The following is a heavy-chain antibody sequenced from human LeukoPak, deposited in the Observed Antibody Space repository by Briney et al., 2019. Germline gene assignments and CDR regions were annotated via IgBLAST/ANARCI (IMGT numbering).Heavy chain of an antibody. CDR3: ARSRVQLWFAAFDI. V-gene: IGHV3-21*01. Sequence: GGSLRLSCAASGFTFRSYSMNWVRQAPGKGLEWVSAIDPSSTYIYYADSVKGRFTISRDNAKNSLYLQMNSLRVGDTAVYYCARSRVQLWFAAFDIWGQGTMVTVS. CDR2: IDPSSTYI. D-gene: IGHD5-18*01. J-gene: IGHJ3*02. CDR1: GFTFRSYS.